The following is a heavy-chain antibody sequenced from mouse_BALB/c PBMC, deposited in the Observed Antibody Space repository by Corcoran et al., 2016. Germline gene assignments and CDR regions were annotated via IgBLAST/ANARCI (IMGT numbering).Heavy chain of an antibody. Sequence: QIQLVQSGPELKKPGGTVKISCKASGYTFTNYGMNWVKQAPGKGLKWMGWINTYTGEPTYADDFKGRFAFSLETSAGTAYLQINNLKNEDTATYFCTREPYAMDYWGQGTSVTVSS. CDR3: TREPYAMDY. CDR2: INTYTGEP. J-gene: IGHJ4*01. D-gene: IGHD6-1*01. V-gene: IGHV9-3-1*01. CDR1: GYTFTNYG.